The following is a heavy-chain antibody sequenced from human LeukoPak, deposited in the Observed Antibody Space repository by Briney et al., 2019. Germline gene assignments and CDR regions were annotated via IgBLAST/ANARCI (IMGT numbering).Heavy chain of an antibody. V-gene: IGHV3-23*01. CDR1: GFTFSSYA. CDR2: ISGSGGST. D-gene: IGHD4-17*01. J-gene: IGHJ2*01. Sequence: GGSLRLSCAASGFTFSSYAISWVRQAPGKGLEWVSAISGSGGSTYYADSMKGRFTISRDNSKNTLYLQMNSLRAEDTAVYYCAKGRVTTVSFWYFDLWGRGTLVTVSS. CDR3: AKGRVTTVSFWYFDL.